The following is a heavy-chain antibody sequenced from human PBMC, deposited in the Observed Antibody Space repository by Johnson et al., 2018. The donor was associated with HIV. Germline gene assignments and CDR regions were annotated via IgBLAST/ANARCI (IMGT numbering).Heavy chain of an antibody. V-gene: IGHV3-74*01. CDR1: GITFSNYW. CDR2: IKSDGSST. J-gene: IGHJ3*02. CDR3: IRESYTIVGPTIGAFDI. D-gene: IGHD1-26*01. Sequence: EVQLVESGGGLVQPGGSLRLSCVASGITFSNYWMHWVRQAPGKGLVWVARIKSDGSSTTYADSVKGRFTISRDNAKNTLYLQMNSLSAEDTAVYYCIRESYTIVGPTIGAFDIWGQGTMVTVSS.